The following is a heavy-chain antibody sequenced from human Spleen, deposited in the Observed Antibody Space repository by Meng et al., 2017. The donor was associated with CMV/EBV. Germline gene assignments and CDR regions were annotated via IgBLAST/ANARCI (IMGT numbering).Heavy chain of an antibody. CDR1: GFTFAYYK. CDR3: VMAAEAGVDY. Sequence: LSCPNSGFTFAYYKMHWVRQPPGKGLEWVSRITSDGSTTNYADSVRGRFTISRDNAGNTLYLQMNSLRSEDTAMYYCVMAAEAGVDYWGQGDLVTVSS. J-gene: IGHJ4*02. V-gene: IGHV3-74*01. D-gene: IGHD6-19*01. CDR2: ITSDGSTT.